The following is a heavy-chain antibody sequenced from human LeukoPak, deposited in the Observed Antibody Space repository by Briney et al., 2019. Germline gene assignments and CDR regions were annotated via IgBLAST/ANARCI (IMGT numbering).Heavy chain of an antibody. D-gene: IGHD2-15*01. CDR3: ARLGYCSGGSCQDNYYGMDV. V-gene: IGHV3-9*01. Sequence: PGRSLRLSCAASGFTFDDYAMHWVRQAPGKGLEWVSGISWNSGSIGYADSVKGRFTISRDNAKNSLYLQMNSLRAEDAALYYCARLGYCSGGSCQDNYYGMDVWGQGTTVTVSS. CDR2: ISWNSGSI. CDR1: GFTFDDYA. J-gene: IGHJ6*02.